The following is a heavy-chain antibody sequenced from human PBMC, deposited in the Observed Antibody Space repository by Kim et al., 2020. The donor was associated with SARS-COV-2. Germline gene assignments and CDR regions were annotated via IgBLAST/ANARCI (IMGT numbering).Heavy chain of an antibody. V-gene: IGHV4-59*01. J-gene: IGHJ4*02. D-gene: IGHD4-17*01. Sequence: TNYTPSLKSRVTISVYTSKNQFSLKLSSVTAADTAVYYCARSTTVVTYDYWGQGTLVTVSS. CDR3: ARSTTVVTYDY. CDR2: T.